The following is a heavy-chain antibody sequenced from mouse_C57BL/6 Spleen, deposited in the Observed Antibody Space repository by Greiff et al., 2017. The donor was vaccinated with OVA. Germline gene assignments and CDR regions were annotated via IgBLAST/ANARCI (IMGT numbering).Heavy chain of an antibody. D-gene: IGHD1-2*01. CDR1: GYTFTSYW. Sequence: VQLQQPGAELVKPGASVKMSCKASGYTFTSYWITWVKQRPGQGLEWIGDIYPGSGSTNYNEKFKSKATLTVDTSSSTAYMQLSSLTSEDSAVYYCARDYYGPAMDYWCQGTSVTVSS. V-gene: IGHV1-55*01. CDR3: ARDYYGPAMDY. CDR2: IYPGSGST. J-gene: IGHJ4*01.